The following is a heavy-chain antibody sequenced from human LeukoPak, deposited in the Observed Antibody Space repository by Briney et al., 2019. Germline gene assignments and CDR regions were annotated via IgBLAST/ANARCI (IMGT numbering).Heavy chain of an antibody. Sequence: GGSLRLSCAASGFTFSNAWMSWVRQAPGKGLEWVGRIKFKTDGGTTDYAAPVKGRFIISRDDSKNTLYLQMNSLENEDTAVYYCSTIRTLDDAGTSSDYWGQGTLVTVSS. CDR2: IKFKTDGGTT. V-gene: IGHV3-15*01. J-gene: IGHJ4*02. CDR3: STIRTLDDAGTSSDY. CDR1: GFTFSNAW. D-gene: IGHD3/OR15-3a*01.